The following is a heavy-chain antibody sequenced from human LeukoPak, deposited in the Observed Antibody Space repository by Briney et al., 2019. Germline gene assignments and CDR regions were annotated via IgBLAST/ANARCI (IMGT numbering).Heavy chain of an antibody. J-gene: IGHJ4*02. Sequence: GGSLRLSCAASGFTFSSYWMSWVRQAPGKGLEWVANIKQDGSEKYYVDSVKGRFTISRDNAKNSLYLQMNSLRAEDTAVYYCARVSLFGGSYFDYWGQGTLVTVSS. CDR3: ARVSLFGGSYFDY. CDR2: IKQDGSEK. CDR1: GFTFSSYW. V-gene: IGHV3-7*05. D-gene: IGHD3-10*02.